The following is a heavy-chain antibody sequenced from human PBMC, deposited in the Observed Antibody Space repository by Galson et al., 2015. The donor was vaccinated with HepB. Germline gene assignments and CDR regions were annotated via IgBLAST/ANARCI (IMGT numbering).Heavy chain of an antibody. D-gene: IGHD6-19*01. CDR1: GFFFSTYG. CDR3: AKESRSRTAVAGNGYFYH. J-gene: IGHJ1*01. V-gene: IGHV3-30*02. CDR2: KRYDGTNT. Sequence: SLRLSCAASGFFFSTYGMHWVRQAPGKGLEWVAFKRYDGTNTYYADSVKGRFTISRDNSNNTLYLHMNSLRAEDTAVYYCAKESRSRTAVAGNGYFYHWGQGTLVTVSS.